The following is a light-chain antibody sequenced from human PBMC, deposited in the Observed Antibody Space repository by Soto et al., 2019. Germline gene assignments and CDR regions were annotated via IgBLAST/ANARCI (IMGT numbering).Light chain of an antibody. V-gene: IGKV3D-20*02. CDR3: HQRSSWPIT. CDR1: QSVSSSY. CDR2: GAS. Sequence: EIVLTQPPGTLSLSPGETATLSCRASQSVSSSYLAWYQQKPGQAPRLLIYGASSRATGIPARFSGSGSGTDFTLTISSLEPEDFAVYYCHQRSSWPITFGQGTRLEIK. J-gene: IGKJ5*01.